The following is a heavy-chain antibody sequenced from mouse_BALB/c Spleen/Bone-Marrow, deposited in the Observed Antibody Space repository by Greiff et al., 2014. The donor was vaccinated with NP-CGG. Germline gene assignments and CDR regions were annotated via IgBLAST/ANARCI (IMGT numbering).Heavy chain of an antibody. V-gene: IGHV5-4*02. CDR3: ARDRGLQGYAMDY. D-gene: IGHD2-2*01. CDR1: GFTFSDYY. Sequence: DVQLVESGGGLVKPGGSLKLSCAASGFTFSDYYMYWVRQTPEKRLEWVATISDGGSYTYYPDSVKGRFTISRDIAKNNLYLQMSSLKSEDTAMYYCARDRGLQGYAMDYWGQGTSVTVSS. CDR2: ISDGGSYT. J-gene: IGHJ4*01.